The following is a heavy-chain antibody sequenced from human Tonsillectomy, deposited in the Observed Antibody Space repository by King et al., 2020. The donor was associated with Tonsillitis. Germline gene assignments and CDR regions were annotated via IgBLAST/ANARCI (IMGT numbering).Heavy chain of an antibody. CDR2: IYYSGST. V-gene: IGHV4-59*01. D-gene: IGHD3-16*02. Sequence: QLQESGPGLVKPSETLSLTCTVSGGSISSYYWSWIRQPPGKGLEWIGYIYYSGSTNYNPSLKSRVTISVDTSKNQFSLKLSSVTAADTAVYYCARGLSMITFGGVISIDAFDIWGQGIMVTVSS. J-gene: IGHJ3*02. CDR3: ARGLSMITFGGVISIDAFDI. CDR1: GGSISSYY.